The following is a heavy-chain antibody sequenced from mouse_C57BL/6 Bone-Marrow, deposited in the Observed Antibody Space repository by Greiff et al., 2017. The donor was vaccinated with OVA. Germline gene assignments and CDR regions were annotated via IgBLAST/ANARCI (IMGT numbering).Heavy chain of an antibody. CDR1: GYTFTSYW. CDR3: ARDGNPYYFDY. J-gene: IGHJ2*01. V-gene: IGHV1-7*01. Sequence: VQLQQSGAELAKPGASVKLSCKASGYTFTSYWMNWVKQRPGQGLEWIGYINPSSGYTKYNQKFKDKATLTADTSSSTAYMQLSSLTYEDSAVYYCARDGNPYYFDYWGQGTTLTVSS. D-gene: IGHD2-3*01. CDR2: INPSSGYT.